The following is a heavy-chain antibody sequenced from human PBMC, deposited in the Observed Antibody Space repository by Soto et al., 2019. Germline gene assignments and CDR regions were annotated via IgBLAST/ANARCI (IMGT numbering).Heavy chain of an antibody. Sequence: GGSVKVSFKASGGPFTDYAISWVRQAPGQGLQWMGGIIPLFGTTNYAHSFQGRVTITAYKFTNTAHMELSSLGSDDTAVYYCATCIWTSSYYYNMDVWGQGTTVTVSS. CDR1: GGPFTDYA. V-gene: IGHV1-69*06. CDR2: IIPLFGTT. D-gene: IGHD3-3*01. CDR3: ATCIWTSSYYYNMDV. J-gene: IGHJ6*01.